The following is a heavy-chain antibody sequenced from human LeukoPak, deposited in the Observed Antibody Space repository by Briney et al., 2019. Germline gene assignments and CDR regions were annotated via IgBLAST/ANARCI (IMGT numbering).Heavy chain of an antibody. D-gene: IGHD3-22*01. Sequence: ASVKVSCKASGGTFSSYAISWVRQAPGQGLEWMGRIIPILGIANYAQKFQGRVTMTEDTSTDTAYMELSSLRSEDTAVYYCATTLSYYYDSSGYLLDYWGQGTLVTVSS. CDR3: ATTLSYYYDSSGYLLDY. CDR2: IIPILGIA. J-gene: IGHJ4*02. CDR1: GGTFSSYA. V-gene: IGHV1-69*04.